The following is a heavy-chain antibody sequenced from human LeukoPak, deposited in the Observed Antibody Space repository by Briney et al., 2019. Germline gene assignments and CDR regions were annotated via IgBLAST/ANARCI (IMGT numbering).Heavy chain of an antibody. D-gene: IGHD6-19*01. CDR3: ARGERSIAVAGIPFVY. CDR1: GGSFSGYY. J-gene: IGHJ4*02. Sequence: SETLSLTCAVYGGSFSGYYWSWIRQPPGKGLEWIGEINHSGSTDYNPSLKSRVTISVDTSKNQFSLKLSSVTAADTAVYYCARGERSIAVAGIPFVYWGQGTLVTVSS. CDR2: INHSGST. V-gene: IGHV4-34*01.